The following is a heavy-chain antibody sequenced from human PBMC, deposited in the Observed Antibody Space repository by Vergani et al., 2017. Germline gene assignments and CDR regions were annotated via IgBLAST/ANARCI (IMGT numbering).Heavy chain of an antibody. J-gene: IGHJ3*02. CDR1: GGSISSSSYY. D-gene: IGHD3-22*01. Sequence: QLQLQESGPGLVKPSETLSLTCTVSGGSISSSSYYWGWIRQPPGKGLGWIGSIYYSGSTYYNPSLKSRVTISVDTSKNQFSLKLSSVTAADTAVYYCARATVDYYDSSGYGVADAFDIWGQGTMVTVSS. CDR2: IYYSGST. CDR3: ARATVDYYDSSGYGVADAFDI. V-gene: IGHV4-39*07.